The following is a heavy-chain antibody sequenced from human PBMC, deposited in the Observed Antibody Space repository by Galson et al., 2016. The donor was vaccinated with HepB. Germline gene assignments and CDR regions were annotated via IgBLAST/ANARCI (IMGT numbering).Heavy chain of an antibody. CDR2: IYPCDSDT. D-gene: IGHD3-10*01. Sequence: QSGAAVKQPGESLKISCKGSGYGFANYWIGWVRQMPGKGLEWMGIIYPCDSDTRYGPSFAGQVTISVDKSISTAYVQWSSLKASDTAIYYWARRDSYSGLGSYLFDSWGQGTLVTVSS. CDR1: GYGFANYW. CDR3: ARRDSYSGLGSYLFDS. J-gene: IGHJ4*02. V-gene: IGHV5-51*01.